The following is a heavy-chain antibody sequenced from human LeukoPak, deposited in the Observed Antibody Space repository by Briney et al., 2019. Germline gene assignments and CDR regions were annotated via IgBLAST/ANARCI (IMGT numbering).Heavy chain of an antibody. J-gene: IGHJ6*04. V-gene: IGHV1-18*04. Sequence: ASVKVSCKASGYTFTIYGISWVRQAPGQGLEWMGWISAYNGNTNYAQKLQGRVTMTTYKSTSTAYMEVRSLRSDETAVYYCAREEGESDWLNYYFYGMDVWGKGTTVTVSS. CDR2: ISAYNGNT. CDR1: GYTFTIYG. D-gene: IGHD3-9*01. CDR3: AREEGESDWLNYYFYGMDV.